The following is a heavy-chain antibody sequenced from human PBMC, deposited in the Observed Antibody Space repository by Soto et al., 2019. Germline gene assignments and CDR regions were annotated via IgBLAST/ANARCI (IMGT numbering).Heavy chain of an antibody. CDR2: INHSGST. Sequence: SETLSLTCAVYGGSFSGYYWSWIRQPPGKGLEWIGEINHSGSTNYNPSLKSRVTISVDTSKNQFSLKLSSVTAADTAVYYCAREMYYYGSGRRYYYGMDVWGQGTTVTVSS. V-gene: IGHV4-34*01. CDR1: GGSFSGYY. D-gene: IGHD3-10*01. J-gene: IGHJ6*02. CDR3: AREMYYYGSGRRYYYGMDV.